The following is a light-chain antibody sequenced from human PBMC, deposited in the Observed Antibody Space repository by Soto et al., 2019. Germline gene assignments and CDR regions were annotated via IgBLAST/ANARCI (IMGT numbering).Light chain of an antibody. J-gene: IGLJ1*01. CDR2: EVS. V-gene: IGLV2-14*01. Sequence: QSALTQPASVSWSHGQSITISCTGTSSDVGGYNYVSWYQQHPGKAPKLMIYEVSNRPSGVSNRFSGSKSGNTASLTISGLQSEDEADYYCSSYTSSSTSVFGTGTKLTVL. CDR3: SSYTSSSTSV. CDR1: SSDVGGYNY.